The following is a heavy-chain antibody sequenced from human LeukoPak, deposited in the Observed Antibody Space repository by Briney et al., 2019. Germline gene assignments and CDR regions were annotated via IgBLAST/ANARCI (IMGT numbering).Heavy chain of an antibody. CDR1: GGSITITNYY. V-gene: IGHV4-39*07. D-gene: IGHD3-16*01. J-gene: IGHJ3*02. Sequence: PSETLSLTCTVSGGSITITNYYWGWIRQPPGKGLEWIGEINHSGSTNYSPSLKSRLTISIDTSKNQFSLRLSSVTAADTAMYYCARDLWESYFRSAFDIWGQGRMVTVSS. CDR2: INHSGST. CDR3: ARDLWESYFRSAFDI.